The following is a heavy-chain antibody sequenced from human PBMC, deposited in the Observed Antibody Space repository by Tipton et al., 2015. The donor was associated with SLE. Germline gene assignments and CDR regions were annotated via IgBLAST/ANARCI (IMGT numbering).Heavy chain of an antibody. Sequence: LRLSCTVSGGSISSSSYYWGWIRQPPGKGLEWIGSIYYSGSTYYNPSLKSRVTISVDTSKNQFSLKLSSVTAADTAVYYCARGKDFWSGYYMDYWGQGTLVTVSS. D-gene: IGHD3-3*01. CDR1: GGSISSSSYY. CDR2: IYYSGST. CDR3: ARGKDFWSGYYMDY. J-gene: IGHJ4*02. V-gene: IGHV4-39*07.